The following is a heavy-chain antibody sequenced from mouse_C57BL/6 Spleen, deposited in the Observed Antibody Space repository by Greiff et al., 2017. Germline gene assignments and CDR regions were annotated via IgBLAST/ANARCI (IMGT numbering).Heavy chain of an antibody. CDR3: ALYSNYAWFAY. D-gene: IGHD2-5*01. J-gene: IGHJ3*01. CDR1: GYTFTSYW. Sequence: QVQLQQPGAELVMPGASVKLSCKASGYTFTSYWMHWVKQRPGQGLEWIGAIDPSDSYTNYNQKFKGKSTLTVDKSSSTAYMQLSSLTSEDSAVYYCALYSNYAWFAYWGQGTLVTVSA. V-gene: IGHV1-69*01. CDR2: IDPSDSYT.